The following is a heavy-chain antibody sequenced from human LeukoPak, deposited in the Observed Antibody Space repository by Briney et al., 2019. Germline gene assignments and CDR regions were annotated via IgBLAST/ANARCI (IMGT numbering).Heavy chain of an antibody. V-gene: IGHV3-20*04. CDR1: GFTFVDNG. CDR2: INWNGGRT. D-gene: IGHD1-26*01. CDR3: ARPSGSYLYYFDY. J-gene: IGHJ4*02. Sequence: GGALRLSCAAPGFTFVDNGRSGVGQGPGKGWEGASGINWNGGRTGYADSVKGRYTISRDNAKNSLYLQMNSLRAEDTAVYYCARPSGSYLYYFDYWGQGTLVTVSS.